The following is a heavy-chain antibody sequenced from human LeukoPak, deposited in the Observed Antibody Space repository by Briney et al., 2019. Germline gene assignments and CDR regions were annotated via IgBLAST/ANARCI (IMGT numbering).Heavy chain of an antibody. V-gene: IGHV1-69*04. D-gene: IGHD1-26*01. J-gene: IGHJ4*02. CDR2: IIPILGIA. CDR3: AHTESGGIDY. CDR1: GGTFSSYA. Sequence: SVKVSCKASGGTFSSYAISWVRQAPGQGLEWTGRIIPILGIANYAQKFQGRVTITADKSTSTAYMELSSLRSEDTAVYYCAHTESGGIDYWGQGTLVTVSS.